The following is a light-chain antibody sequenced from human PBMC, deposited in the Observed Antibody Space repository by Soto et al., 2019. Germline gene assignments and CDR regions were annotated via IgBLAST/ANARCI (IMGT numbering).Light chain of an antibody. CDR2: DAS. Sequence: EIVLTQSPATLSLSPGERATLSCRASQSVSSYLAWYQQKPGQAPRLLIYDASNRATGIPARFSGSGSGTDFTLTISSLEPDDFAVYYCQQRSNWPLTFCGGTKVEIK. V-gene: IGKV3-11*01. CDR1: QSVSSY. J-gene: IGKJ4*01. CDR3: QQRSNWPLT.